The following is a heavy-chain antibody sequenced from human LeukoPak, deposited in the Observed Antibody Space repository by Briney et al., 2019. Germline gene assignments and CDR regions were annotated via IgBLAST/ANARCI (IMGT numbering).Heavy chain of an antibody. V-gene: IGHV3-48*04. CDR1: GFTFSGYG. CDR2: ISSSSSTI. Sequence: GGSLRLSCAASGFTFSGYGMTWVRQAPGKGLEWVSYISSSSSTIYYADSVKGRFTISRDNAKNSLYLQMNSLRAEDTAVYYCARDLGREATVTTIDYWGQGSLVTVSS. D-gene: IGHD4-17*01. CDR3: ARDLGREATVTTIDY. J-gene: IGHJ4*02.